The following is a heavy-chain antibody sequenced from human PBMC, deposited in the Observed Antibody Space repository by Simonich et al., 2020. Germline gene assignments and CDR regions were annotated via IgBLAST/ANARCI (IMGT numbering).Heavy chain of an antibody. D-gene: IGHD6-13*01. V-gene: IGHV3-21*01. J-gene: IGHJ4*02. CDR1: GFTFSSYS. Sequence: EVQLVESGGGLVKPGGSLRLSCAASGFTFSSYSMNWVRQAPGMGWEGVSTISSRRSYIYYADSVKGRFTISRDNAKNSLYLQMNSLRAEDTAVYYCARDAAGDYWGQGTLVTVSS. CDR3: ARDAAGDY. CDR2: ISSRRSYI.